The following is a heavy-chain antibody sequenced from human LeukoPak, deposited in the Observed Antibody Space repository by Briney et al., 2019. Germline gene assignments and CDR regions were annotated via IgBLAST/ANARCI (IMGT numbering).Heavy chain of an antibody. D-gene: IGHD2-15*01. CDR1: GGTFSSYA. Sequence: SVKVSCKASGGTFSSYAISWVRQAPGQGLEWMGRIIPIFGTANYAQKFQGRVTITTDESTSTAYMELSSLRSEDTAVYYCARRVVVTGADNAFDIWGQRTMVTVSS. CDR3: ARRVVVTGADNAFDI. J-gene: IGHJ3*02. CDR2: IIPIFGTA. V-gene: IGHV1-69*05.